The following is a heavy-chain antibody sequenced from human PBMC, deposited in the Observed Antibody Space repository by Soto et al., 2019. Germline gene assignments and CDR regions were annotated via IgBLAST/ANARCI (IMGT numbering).Heavy chain of an antibody. D-gene: IGHD4-17*01. CDR3: ATPVTRLIAFDL. V-gene: IGHV3-33*01. J-gene: IGHJ3*01. CDR2: IWYDESQT. CDR1: GFTFNNYG. Sequence: QEQLVESGGGVVQPGRSLRLSCAASGFTFNNYGIHWVRQAPGKGLEWVAVIWYDESQTRYADSVKGRFTISRDNSKNTVYLQLNSLRAEDTAVYYCATPVTRLIAFDLWGQGTMVTVSS.